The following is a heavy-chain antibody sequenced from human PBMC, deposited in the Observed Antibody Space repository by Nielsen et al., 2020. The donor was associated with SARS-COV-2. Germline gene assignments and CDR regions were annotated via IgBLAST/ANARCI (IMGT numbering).Heavy chain of an antibody. CDR3: APLGDLWSAIDY. CDR2: ISSSSNYI. J-gene: IGHJ4*02. D-gene: IGHD1-26*01. CDR1: GFTFSRYS. Sequence: GESLKISCVASGFTFSRYSMNWLRQAPGKGLEWVSSISSSSNYIYYGDSVKGRFTISRDNAKNSLYLQMNSLRAEDTALYYCAPLGDLWSAIDYWGQGTLVTVSS. V-gene: IGHV3-21*04.